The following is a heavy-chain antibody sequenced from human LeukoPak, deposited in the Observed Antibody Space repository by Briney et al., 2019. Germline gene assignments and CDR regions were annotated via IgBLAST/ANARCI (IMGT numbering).Heavy chain of an antibody. V-gene: IGHV3-48*01. CDR2: ISSSSSTI. CDR1: GFTFSSYS. CDR3: AREGRGGGATDFDY. J-gene: IGHJ4*02. Sequence: GGSLRLSCAAPGFTFSSYSMNWVRQAPGKGLEWVSFISSSSSTIYYTDSVKGRFTISRDNAKNSLYLQMNSLRVEDTAVYYCAREGRGGGATDFDYWGQGTLVTVSS. D-gene: IGHD1-26*01.